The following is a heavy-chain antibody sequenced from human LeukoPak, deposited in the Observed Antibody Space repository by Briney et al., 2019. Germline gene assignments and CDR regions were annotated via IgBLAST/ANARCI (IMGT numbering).Heavy chain of an antibody. V-gene: IGHV3-7*02. CDR2: IKQDGSEK. J-gene: IGHJ4*02. CDR3: ARRGNFDY. CDR1: GFTFSSYG. Sequence: PGRSLRLSCAASGFTFSSYGMHWVRQAPGKGLEWVANIKQDGSEKYYVDSVKGRFTISRDNAKNSLYLQMTSLRAEDTAVYYCARRGNFDYWGQGTLVTVSS.